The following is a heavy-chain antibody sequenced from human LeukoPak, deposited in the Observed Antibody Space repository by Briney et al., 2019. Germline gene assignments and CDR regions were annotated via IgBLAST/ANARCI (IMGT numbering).Heavy chain of an antibody. J-gene: IGHJ4*02. Sequence: GGSLRLSCAASGFTFSSYAMSWVRQAPGKGLEWVSGISGSGGSTYYADSVKGRFTISRDNSKNTLYLQMNSLRAEDTAVYYCAKSRWDTAMASLDYWGQGTLVTVSS. CDR3: AKSRWDTAMASLDY. D-gene: IGHD5-18*01. CDR1: GFTFSSYA. V-gene: IGHV3-23*01. CDR2: ISGSGGST.